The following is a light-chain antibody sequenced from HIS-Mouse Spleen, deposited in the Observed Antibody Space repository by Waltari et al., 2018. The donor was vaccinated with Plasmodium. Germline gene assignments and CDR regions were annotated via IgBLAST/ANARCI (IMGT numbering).Light chain of an antibody. V-gene: IGLV3-25*03. CDR2: KDS. J-gene: IGLJ3*02. CDR3: QSADSSGTPNWV. CDR1: ALPKQY. Sequence: SYELTQPPSVSVSPGQTARITCSGDALPKQYASWYQQKPGQAPVLVIYKDSERPSGMPERVSGSSSGTTVTLTISGVQAEDEADYYCQSADSSGTPNWVFGGGTKLTVL.